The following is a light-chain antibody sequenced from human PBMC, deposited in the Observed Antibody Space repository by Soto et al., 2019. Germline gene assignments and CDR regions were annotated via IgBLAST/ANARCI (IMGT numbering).Light chain of an antibody. V-gene: IGLV1-40*01. CDR2: GNI. CDR1: SSNIGNDYV. CDR3: QSYDRSLSSPI. Sequence: QSVLTQPPSVSAAPGQKVTISCSGGSSNIGNDYVAWYLQLPGTAPKLLIYGNINRPSGVPDRFSGSKSGTSASLAITGLQADDEADYYCQSYDRSLSSPIFGGGTKLTVL. J-gene: IGLJ2*01.